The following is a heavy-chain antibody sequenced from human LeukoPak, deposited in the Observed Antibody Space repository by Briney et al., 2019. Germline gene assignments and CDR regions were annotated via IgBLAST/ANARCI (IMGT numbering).Heavy chain of an antibody. V-gene: IGHV3-33*01. CDR3: ARDGEIVVVPAATLDY. D-gene: IGHD2-2*01. J-gene: IGHJ4*02. CDR2: IWYDGSNK. CDR1: GFTFSSYD. Sequence: GGSLRLSCAASGFTFSSYDMHWVRQAPGKGLEWVAVIWYDGSNKYYADSVKGRFTISRDNSKNTLYLQMNSLRAEDTAVYYCARDGEIVVVPAATLDYWGQGTLVTVSS.